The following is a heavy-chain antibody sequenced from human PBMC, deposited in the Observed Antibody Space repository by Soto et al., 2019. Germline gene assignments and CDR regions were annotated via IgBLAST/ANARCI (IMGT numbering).Heavy chain of an antibody. Sequence: SVKVSCKASGGTFSSYAISWVRQAPGQGLEWMGGIIPIFGTANYAQKLQGRVTITADESTSTAYMELSSLRSEDTAVYYGVGWIDIVVVPAASAYYYYGMDVWGQGTTVTVSS. D-gene: IGHD2-2*01. CDR2: IIPIFGTA. CDR3: VGWIDIVVVPAASAYYYYGMDV. J-gene: IGHJ6*02. V-gene: IGHV1-69*13. CDR1: GGTFSSYA.